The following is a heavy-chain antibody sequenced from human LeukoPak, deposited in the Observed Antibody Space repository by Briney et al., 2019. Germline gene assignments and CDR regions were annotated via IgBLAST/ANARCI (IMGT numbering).Heavy chain of an antibody. J-gene: IGHJ4*02. CDR1: GYTFTYYG. CDR3: ARDKSPIRSRSGSESSPLDN. D-gene: IGHD6-19*01. CDR2: ISGYNGNT. V-gene: IGHV1-18*04. Sequence: ASVKVSCKTSGYTFTYYGINWVRQAPGQGLEWXXWISGYNGNTKYAQKFQGRVTMTTDTFTNTAYMELRSLRSDDTAMYYCARDKSPIRSRSGSESSPLDNWGQGTLVFVSS.